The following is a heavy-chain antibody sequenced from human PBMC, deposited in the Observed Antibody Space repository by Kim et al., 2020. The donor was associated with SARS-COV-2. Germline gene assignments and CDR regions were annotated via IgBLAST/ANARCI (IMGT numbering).Heavy chain of an antibody. CDR3: ARDGIQLWLGPSGWFDP. D-gene: IGHD5-18*01. CDR2: IYTSGST. Sequence: SETLSLTCTVSGGSISSGSYYWSWIRQPAGKGLEWIGRIYTSGSTNYNPSLKSRVTISVDTSKNQFSLKLSSVTAADTAVYYCARDGIQLWLGPSGWFDPWGQGTLVTVSS. V-gene: IGHV4-61*02. CDR1: GGSISSGSYY. J-gene: IGHJ5*02.